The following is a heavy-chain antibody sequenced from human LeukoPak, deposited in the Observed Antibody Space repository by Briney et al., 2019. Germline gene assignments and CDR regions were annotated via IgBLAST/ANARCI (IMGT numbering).Heavy chain of an antibody. V-gene: IGHV4-59*01. Sequence: PSETLSLTCTVSGGSISSYYWSWIWQPPGKGLEWIGYIYYSGSTNYNPSLKSRVTISVDTSKNQFSLELSSVTAADTAVYYCARESSSSPDAFDIWGQGTMVTVSS. J-gene: IGHJ3*02. CDR1: GGSISSYY. CDR3: ARESSSSPDAFDI. D-gene: IGHD6-13*01. CDR2: IYYSGST.